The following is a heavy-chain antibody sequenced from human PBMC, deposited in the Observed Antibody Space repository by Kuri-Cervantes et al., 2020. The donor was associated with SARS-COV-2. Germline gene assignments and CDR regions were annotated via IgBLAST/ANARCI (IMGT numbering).Heavy chain of an antibody. V-gene: IGHV3-15*01. Sequence: GESLKISCAASGFTFSNAWMSWVRQAPGKGLEWVGRIKSKTDGGTTDYAAPVKGRFTISRDDSKNTLYLQMNSLKTEDTAVYYCTTERITNWNPWDAFDIWGQGTMVTVSS. J-gene: IGHJ3*02. D-gene: IGHD1-20*01. CDR3: TTERITNWNPWDAFDI. CDR1: GFTFSNAW. CDR2: IKSKTDGGTT.